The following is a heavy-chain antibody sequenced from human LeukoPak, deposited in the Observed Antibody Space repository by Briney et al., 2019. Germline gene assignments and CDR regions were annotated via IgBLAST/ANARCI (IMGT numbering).Heavy chain of an antibody. V-gene: IGHV1-2*02. Sequence: ASVNVSFKASGYTFTVYYMHWVRQAPGQGGEWMGWINPNSGGTNYAQKFQGRVTMTRDTSISTAYMELSRLRSDDTAVYYCARDRDQGFSIWGQGTLVTVSS. J-gene: IGHJ4*02. D-gene: IGHD2-2*01. CDR1: GYTFTVYY. CDR2: INPNSGGT. CDR3: ARDRDQGFSI.